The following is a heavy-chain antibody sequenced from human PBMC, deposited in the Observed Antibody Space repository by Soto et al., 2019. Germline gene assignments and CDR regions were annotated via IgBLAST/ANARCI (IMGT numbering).Heavy chain of an antibody. Sequence: SETLSLTCTVSGGSISSYYWSWIRQPPGKGLEWIGYIYYSGSTNYNPSLKSRVTISVDTSKNQFSLKLSSVTAADTAVYSCARVIHYYDSSRYFDYWGQGTLVTVSS. CDR2: IYYSGST. J-gene: IGHJ4*02. V-gene: IGHV4-59*01. D-gene: IGHD3-22*01. CDR1: GGSISSYY. CDR3: ARVIHYYDSSRYFDY.